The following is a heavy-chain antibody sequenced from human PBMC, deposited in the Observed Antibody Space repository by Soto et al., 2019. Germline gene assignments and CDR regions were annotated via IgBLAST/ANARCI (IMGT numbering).Heavy chain of an antibody. CDR1: GYTFTTYG. CDR2: ISAYNGNT. V-gene: IGHV1-18*01. D-gene: IGHD6-6*01. CDR3: ARDLIAVRPGWFDP. Sequence: QVQLVQSGAEVKKPGASVKVSCKPSGYTFTTYGISWVRQAPGQGLEWMGWISAYNGNTNYAQNFQGRVTMTTDTSTSTAYMELRSLTSDATAVYYCARDLIAVRPGWFDPWGQGTLVTVSS. J-gene: IGHJ5*02.